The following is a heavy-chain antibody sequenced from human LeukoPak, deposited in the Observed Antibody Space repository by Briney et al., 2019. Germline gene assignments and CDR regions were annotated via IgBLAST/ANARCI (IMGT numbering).Heavy chain of an antibody. V-gene: IGHV5-51*01. CDR2: IYPGDSDT. CDR3: SRIIYDDNIGSTRHLSSDY. D-gene: IGHD5/OR15-5a*01. J-gene: IGHJ4*02. CDR1: GYSFTNYW. Sequence: GESLKISCKASGYSFTNYWIAWVRHMPGKGLEWMGSIYPGDSDTRYSPSFQGQVTISADKSISTAFLQWRRLEASDTAMIYCSRIIYDDNIGSTRHLSSDYWGQGALVTVSS.